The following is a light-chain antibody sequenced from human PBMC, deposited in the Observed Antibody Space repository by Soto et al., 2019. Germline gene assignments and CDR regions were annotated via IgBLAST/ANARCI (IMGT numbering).Light chain of an antibody. V-gene: IGKV1-5*01. Sequence: DIQMTQSPSTLSASVGDRVTITCRASQSIRSWLAWYQQKPGKAPQLLIYDASHLESGAPSRFSGSGSGTEFTLTISSLQPDDFAPYSCQQYDSFSKTFGRGTKVEVK. CDR1: QSIRSW. CDR2: DAS. J-gene: IGKJ1*01. CDR3: QQYDSFSKT.